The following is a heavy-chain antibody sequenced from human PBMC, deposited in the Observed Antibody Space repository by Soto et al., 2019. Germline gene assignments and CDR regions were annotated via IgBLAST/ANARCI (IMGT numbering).Heavy chain of an antibody. V-gene: IGHV3-33*01. CDR1: GFSFSSYD. Sequence: QVQLVESGGGVVQPGTSLRLSCAASGFSFSSYDIHWVRQAPGKGLEWEAVIWYDGSNKYYADSVKGRFIISRDNSKNTLYLQMNSRRADDTAVYYCARGYSSSRDLGYWGQGTLVTVSS. CDR2: IWYDGSNK. D-gene: IGHD6-13*01. J-gene: IGHJ4*02. CDR3: ARGYSSSRDLGY.